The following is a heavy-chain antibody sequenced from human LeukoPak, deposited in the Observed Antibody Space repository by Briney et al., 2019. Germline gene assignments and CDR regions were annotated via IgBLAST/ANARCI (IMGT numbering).Heavy chain of an antibody. CDR3: GRAEHDWGSDY. J-gene: IGHJ4*02. Sequence: SQTLSLTCAISGNSVSSNSTACNWIRQSPSRGLEWLGRTYYRSKWFNDYAVSVKGRITINPDTSKNQFSLHLNSVTPEDTAVYYCGRAEHDWGSDYWGQGTLVTVSS. CDR2: TYYRSKWFN. CDR1: GNSVSSNSTA. D-gene: IGHD3-9*01. V-gene: IGHV6-1*01.